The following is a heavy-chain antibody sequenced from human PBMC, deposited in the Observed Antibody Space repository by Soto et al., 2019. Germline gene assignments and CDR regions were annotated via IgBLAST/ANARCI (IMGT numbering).Heavy chain of an antibody. CDR3: ATLPRGESYDYSGYGAFHFEH. V-gene: IGHV1-46*01. D-gene: IGHD3-16*01. Sequence: GASVKVSCKASGYSFTSYYLHWVRQAPAQGPEWMGLINPSGGSTTYSQKFQGRVTMTRDTSTTTVYMELSALRSEDTAFYYCATLPRGESYDYSGYGAFHFEHWGQGTLVTVAS. CDR2: INPSGGST. J-gene: IGHJ4*02. CDR1: GYSFTSYY.